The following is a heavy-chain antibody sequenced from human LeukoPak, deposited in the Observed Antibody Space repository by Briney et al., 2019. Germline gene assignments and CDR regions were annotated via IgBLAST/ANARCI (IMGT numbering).Heavy chain of an antibody. CDR3: ARVIVAGTGFDY. V-gene: IGHV3-30-3*01. J-gene: IGHJ4*02. CDR1: GFTFSSYA. Sequence: GGSLRLSCAASGFTFSSYAMHWVRQAPGKGLEWVAVISYDGSNKYYADSVKGRFTISRDNSKNTLYLQMNSLRAEDTAVYYCARVIVAGTGFDYWGQGTLVTVSS. CDR2: ISYDGSNK. D-gene: IGHD6-19*01.